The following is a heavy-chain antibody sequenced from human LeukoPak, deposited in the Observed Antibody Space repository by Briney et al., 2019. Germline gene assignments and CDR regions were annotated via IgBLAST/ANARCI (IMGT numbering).Heavy chain of an antibody. CDR1: GGTFSSYA. V-gene: IGHV1-69*05. Sequence: SVKVSCKASGGTFSSYAISWVRQAPGQGLEWMGGIIPIFGTANYAQKFQGRVTITTDESTSTAYMKLSSLRSEDTAVYYCARDRQGRDGYNGFDYWGQGTLVTVSS. J-gene: IGHJ4*02. D-gene: IGHD5-24*01. CDR3: ARDRQGRDGYNGFDY. CDR2: IIPIFGTA.